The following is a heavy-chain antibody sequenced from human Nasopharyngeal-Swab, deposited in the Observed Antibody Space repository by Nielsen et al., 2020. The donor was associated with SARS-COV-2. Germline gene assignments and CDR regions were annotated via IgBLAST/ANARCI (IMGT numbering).Heavy chain of an antibody. D-gene: IGHD3-10*01. CDR2: ISGDGSNT. Sequence: GESLKISCAASGFTLSSYWMHWVRQAPGKGLVWVSRISGDGSNTFYADSVKGRFTISRDNAKNTLYLQMNSLRAEDTAVYYCAKDSWFGELSLDYWGQGTLVTVSS. CDR3: AKDSWFGELSLDY. V-gene: IGHV3-74*01. J-gene: IGHJ4*02. CDR1: GFTLSSYW.